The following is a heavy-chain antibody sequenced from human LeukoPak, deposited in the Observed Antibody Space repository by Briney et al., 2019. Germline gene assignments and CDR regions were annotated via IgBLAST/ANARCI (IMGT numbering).Heavy chain of an antibody. CDR3: ARLVGATASF. V-gene: IGHV4-38-2*02. CDR1: DYSISSGYY. J-gene: IGHJ4*02. CDR2: IYHSGNT. D-gene: IGHD1-26*01. Sequence: PSETLSLTCTVSDYSISSGYYWGWIRQPPGKGLEWIGSIYHSGNTYYDPSLKSRVTISVDTSKNQFSLKLSSVTAADTAVYYCARLVGATASFWGQGTLVTVSS.